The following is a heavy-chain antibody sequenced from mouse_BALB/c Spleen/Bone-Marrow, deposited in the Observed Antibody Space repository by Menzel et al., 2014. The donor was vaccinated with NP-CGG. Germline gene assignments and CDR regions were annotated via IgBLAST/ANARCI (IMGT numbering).Heavy chain of an antibody. D-gene: IGHD1-1*01. CDR1: GYSFTSYW. J-gene: IGHJ4*01. CDR3: TRYYYGRYYAMDY. V-gene: IGHV1-5*01. Sequence: EVHLVESGTVLARPGASVKMSCKASGYSFTSYWMHWVKQRPGQGLEWIGAIYPGNSDTSYNQKFKGKAKLTAVTSASTAYMELSSLTNEDSAVYYCTRYYYGRYYAMDYWGQGTSVTVSS. CDR2: IYPGNSDT.